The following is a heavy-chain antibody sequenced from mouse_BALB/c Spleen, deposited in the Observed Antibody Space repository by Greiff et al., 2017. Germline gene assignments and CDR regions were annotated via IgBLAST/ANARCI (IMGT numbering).Heavy chain of an antibody. J-gene: IGHJ2*01. CDR3: ARDLDYGSSYRFDY. Sequence: EVQRVESGPGLVKPSQSLSLTCSVTGYSITSGYYWNWIRQFPGNKLEWMGYISYDGSNNYNPSLKNRISITRDTSKNQFFLKLNSVTTEDTATYYCARDLDYGSSYRFDYWGQGTTLTVSS. V-gene: IGHV3-6*02. CDR1: GYSITSGYY. D-gene: IGHD1-1*01. CDR2: ISYDGSN.